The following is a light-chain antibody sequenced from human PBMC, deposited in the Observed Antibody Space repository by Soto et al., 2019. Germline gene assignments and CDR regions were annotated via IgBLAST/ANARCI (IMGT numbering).Light chain of an antibody. J-gene: IGKJ1*01. Sequence: EIVLTQSPGTLSLSPGEKATLSCRASQSVGDTFLSWYQQKPGLAPRLLINGVSNRATGIPDRFSGSGSGTDFILTLSRLELEDFALYYCGQFVSAPPRTFGQGTKVEIK. CDR2: GVS. V-gene: IGKV3-20*01. CDR3: GQFVSAPPRT. CDR1: QSVGDTF.